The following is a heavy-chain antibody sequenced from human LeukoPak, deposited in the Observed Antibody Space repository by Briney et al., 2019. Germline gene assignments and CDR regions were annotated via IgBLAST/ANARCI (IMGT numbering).Heavy chain of an antibody. Sequence: PGGSLRLSCAASGFAFDDYAMDWVRQAPGKGLEWVSGISWNSGSIGYADSVKGRFTISRDNAKNSLYLQMNSLRAEDTAVYYCARESRYDFWSGYSAVDYWGQGTLVTVSS. D-gene: IGHD3-3*01. CDR1: GFAFDDYA. CDR3: ARESRYDFWSGYSAVDY. J-gene: IGHJ4*02. CDR2: ISWNSGSI. V-gene: IGHV3-9*01.